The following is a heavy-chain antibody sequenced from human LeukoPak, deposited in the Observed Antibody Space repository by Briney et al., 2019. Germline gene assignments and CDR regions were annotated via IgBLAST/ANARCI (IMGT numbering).Heavy chain of an antibody. Sequence: PGGSLRLSCAASGFTFSSYAMSWVRQAPGKGLEWVSAISSNGASTYYVDSVKGRFTISRDNSKNTLFLQMNSLRAEDTAVYYCAKRGSVGTLGHFDYWGQGTLVTVSS. J-gene: IGHJ4*02. CDR1: GFTFSSYA. CDR2: ISSNGAST. CDR3: AKRGSVGTLGHFDY. D-gene: IGHD6-13*01. V-gene: IGHV3-23*01.